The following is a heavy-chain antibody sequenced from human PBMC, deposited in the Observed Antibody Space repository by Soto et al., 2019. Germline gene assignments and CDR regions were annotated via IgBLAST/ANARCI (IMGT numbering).Heavy chain of an antibody. J-gene: IGHJ4*01. CDR1: AFTFSNHA. CDR3: ARVVLAGTHRSFDD. Sequence: EVQLLESGGGLVQPGGSLRLSCAASAFTFSNHAMTWVRQAPGKGLEWVSLISAGGTTTHYADSVKGRVTISRDNSKNTVFLQMNTLRADDTAVYYCARVVLAGTHRSFDDWGQGTLVTVSS. V-gene: IGHV3-23*01. D-gene: IGHD3-3*02. CDR2: ISAGGTTT.